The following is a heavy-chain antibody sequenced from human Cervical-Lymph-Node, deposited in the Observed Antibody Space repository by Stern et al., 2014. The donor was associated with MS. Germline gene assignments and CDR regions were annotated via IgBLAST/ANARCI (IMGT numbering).Heavy chain of an antibody. CDR3: ARDLGGDGWFDP. CDR2: IYYSGST. J-gene: IGHJ5*02. CDR1: GDSISNDGYY. Sequence: QLQLQESGPGLVKPSQTLSLTCTVSGDSISNDGYYWSWIRQPPGKGLEWIGCIYYSGSTYYNPSLKSRVTISVDTSKSQFSLKLNSVTAADTAVYYCARDLGGDGWFDPWGQGTLVTVSS. D-gene: IGHD4-17*01. V-gene: IGHV4-31*03.